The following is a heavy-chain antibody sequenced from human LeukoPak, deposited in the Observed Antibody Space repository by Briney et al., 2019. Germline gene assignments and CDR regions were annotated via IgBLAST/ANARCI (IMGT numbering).Heavy chain of an antibody. Sequence: GGSLRLSCAVSGFTFSDQIMNWVRQAPGKGLEWVSSISSSSAYIYYADLVKGRFTISRDNARNSLYLQMNSLRVEDTAVYYCAKPIRVSVRSPEENYFDYWGQGTLVTVSS. CDR2: ISSSSAYI. J-gene: IGHJ4*02. CDR1: GFTFSDQI. V-gene: IGHV3-21*04. CDR3: AKPIRVSVRSPEENYFDY. D-gene: IGHD1-14*01.